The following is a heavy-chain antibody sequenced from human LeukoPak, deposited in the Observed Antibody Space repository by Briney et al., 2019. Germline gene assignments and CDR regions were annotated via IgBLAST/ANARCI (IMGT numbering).Heavy chain of an antibody. CDR3: ARDSALDIVVVPAAISFDY. Sequence: ASVKVSCKASGYTFTRYGISWVRQAPGQGLEWMGWISGYSGNTKYVEKLQGRVIMTTDTSTTTAYMELRSLRSDDTAVYYCARDSALDIVVVPAAISFDYWGQGTLVTVSS. V-gene: IGHV1-18*01. CDR2: ISGYSGNT. J-gene: IGHJ4*02. D-gene: IGHD2-2*03. CDR1: GYTFTRYG.